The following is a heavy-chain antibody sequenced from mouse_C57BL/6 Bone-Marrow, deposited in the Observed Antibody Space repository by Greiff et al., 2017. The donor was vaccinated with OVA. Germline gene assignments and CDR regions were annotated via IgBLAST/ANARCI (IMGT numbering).Heavy chain of an antibody. CDR1: GYSFTDYN. CDR3: ASTRYGNYAYYYANEY. J-gene: IGHJ4*01. D-gene: IGHD2-1*01. Sequence: VQLQQSGPELVKPGASVKISCKASGYSFTDYNMNWVKQSNGKSLEWIGVINPNYGTTSYNQKFKGKATLTVDQSSSTAYMQLNSLTSEDSAVYYCASTRYGNYAYYYANEYWGQGTSVTVAS. V-gene: IGHV1-39*01. CDR2: INPNYGTT.